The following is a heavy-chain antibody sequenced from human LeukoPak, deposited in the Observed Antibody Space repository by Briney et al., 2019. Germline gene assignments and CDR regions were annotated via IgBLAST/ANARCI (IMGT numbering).Heavy chain of an antibody. CDR1: GFTFSTSW. D-gene: IGHD6-13*01. CDR2: IRSKAYGGTT. V-gene: IGHV3-49*04. CDR3: TRGGGIAAAGLT. Sequence: PGGSLRLSCAASGFTFSTSWMYWVRQAPGKGLEWVGFIRSKAYGGTTEYAASVKGRFTISRDDSKSIAYLQMNSLKTEDTAVYYCTRGGGIAAAGLTWGQGTLVTVSS. J-gene: IGHJ5*02.